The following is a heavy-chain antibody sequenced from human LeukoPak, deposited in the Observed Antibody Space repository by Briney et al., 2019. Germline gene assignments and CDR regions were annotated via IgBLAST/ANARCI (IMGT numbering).Heavy chain of an antibody. D-gene: IGHD6-19*01. V-gene: IGHV3-23*01. CDR2: ISGSGGTT. CDR3: AKWAYSSGWNPFDY. J-gene: IGHJ4*02. Sequence: GGSLRLSCAASGFTFSSYAMSWVRQAPGKGLEWVSAISGSGGTTYYTDSVKGRFTISRDNSKNTLYLQMNSLRAEDTAVYYCAKWAYSSGWNPFDYWGQGTLVTVSS. CDR1: GFTFSSYA.